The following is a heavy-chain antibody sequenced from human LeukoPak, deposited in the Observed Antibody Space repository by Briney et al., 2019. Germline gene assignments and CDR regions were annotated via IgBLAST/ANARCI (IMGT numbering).Heavy chain of an antibody. J-gene: IGHJ3*02. V-gene: IGHV3-23*01. CDR1: GFTFSSYA. D-gene: IGHD4-17*01. CDR2: ISGSGGST. Sequence: GGSLRLSCAASGFTFSSYAMSWVRQAPGKGLVWVSAISGSGGSTYYADSVKGRFTISRDSSKNTLYLQMNSLRAEDTAVYYCAKVGMTTVTTRGAFDIWGQGTMVTVSS. CDR3: AKVGMTTVTTRGAFDI.